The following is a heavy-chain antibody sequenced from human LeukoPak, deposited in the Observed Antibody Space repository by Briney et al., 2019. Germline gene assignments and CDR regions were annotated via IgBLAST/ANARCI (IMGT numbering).Heavy chain of an antibody. CDR3: ARVAAAGTWWFDP. D-gene: IGHD6-13*01. CDR1: EYTFTGYY. CDR2: INPNSGGT. Sequence: ASVKVSCKASEYTFTGYYMHWVRQAPGQGLEWMGWINPNSGGTNYAQKFQGRVTMTRDTSISTAYMELSRLRSDDTAVYYCARVAAAGTWWFDPWGQGTLVTVSS. J-gene: IGHJ5*02. V-gene: IGHV1-2*02.